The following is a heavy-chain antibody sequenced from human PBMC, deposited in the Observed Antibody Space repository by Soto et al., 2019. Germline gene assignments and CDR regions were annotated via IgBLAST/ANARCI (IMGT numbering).Heavy chain of an antibody. CDR3: ASEQEQQPYYFDY. CDR1: GYTFTSYY. D-gene: IGHD6-13*01. V-gene: IGHV1-46*01. CDR2: INPSGGST. J-gene: IGHJ4*02. Sequence: ASVKVSCKASGYTFTSYYMHWVRQAPGQGLEWMGIINPSGGSTSYAQKFQGRVTMTRDTSTSTVYMELSSLRSEDTAVYYCASEQEQQPYYFDYWGQGTLVTAPQ.